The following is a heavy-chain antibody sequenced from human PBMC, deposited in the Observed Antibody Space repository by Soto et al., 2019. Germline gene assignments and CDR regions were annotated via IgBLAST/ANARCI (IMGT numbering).Heavy chain of an antibody. CDR3: AREFCSGGNCYTYYFDP. J-gene: IGHJ5*02. Sequence: GGSLRLSCAASGLTFNRYWMHWVRHAPGKGLVWVPHINTDGSNTNYADSVKGRFTISRDNAKRTLFLQMNSLRDEDTAVYYCAREFCSGGNCYTYYFDPWGQGIPVTVSS. D-gene: IGHD2-15*01. CDR1: GLTFNRYW. V-gene: IGHV3-74*01. CDR2: INTDGSNT.